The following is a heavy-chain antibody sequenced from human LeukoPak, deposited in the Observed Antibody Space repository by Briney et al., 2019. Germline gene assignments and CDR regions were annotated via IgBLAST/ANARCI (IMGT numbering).Heavy chain of an antibody. Sequence: SETLSLTCTVSGGSISSSSYYWGWIRQPPGKGLEWIGSIYYSGSTYYNPSLKSRVTISVDTSKNQFSLKLSSVTAADTAVYYCARDYGSGWYGHPDAFDIWGQGTMVTVSS. CDR1: GGSISSSSYY. CDR2: IYYSGST. D-gene: IGHD6-19*01. CDR3: ARDYGSGWYGHPDAFDI. J-gene: IGHJ3*02. V-gene: IGHV4-39*07.